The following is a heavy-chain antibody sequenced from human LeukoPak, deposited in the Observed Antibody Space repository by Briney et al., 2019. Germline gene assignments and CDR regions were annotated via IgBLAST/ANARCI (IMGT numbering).Heavy chain of an antibody. J-gene: IGHJ5*02. CDR2: IYHSGST. Sequence: SETLSLTCTVSGYSISSGYYWGWIRQPPGKGLEWIGSIYHSGSTYCNPSLKSRVTISVDTSKNQFSLKLSSVTAADTAVYYCARDYGSSWRANWFDPWGQGTLVTVSS. CDR3: ARDYGSSWRANWFDP. D-gene: IGHD6-6*01. CDR1: GYSISSGYY. V-gene: IGHV4-38-2*02.